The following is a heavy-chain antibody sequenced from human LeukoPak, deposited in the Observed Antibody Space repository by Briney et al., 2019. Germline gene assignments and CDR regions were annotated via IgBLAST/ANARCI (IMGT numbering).Heavy chain of an antibody. CDR2: IYYSGST. Sequence: SETLSLTCTVSGGSISSYYWSWIRQPPGKGLEWIGYIYYSGSTNYNPSLKSRVTISVDTSKNQFSLKLSSVTAADTAVYYCARTSYYYDSSGRVDYWGQGTLVTVSS. CDR3: ARTSYYYDSSGRVDY. V-gene: IGHV4-59*01. J-gene: IGHJ4*02. CDR1: GGSISSYY. D-gene: IGHD3-22*01.